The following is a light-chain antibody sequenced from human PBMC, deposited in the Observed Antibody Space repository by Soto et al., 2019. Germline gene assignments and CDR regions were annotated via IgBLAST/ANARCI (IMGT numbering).Light chain of an antibody. V-gene: IGKV3-20*01. J-gene: IGKJ2*01. Sequence: EIGVTQPTGTLSLSPGDSATLSCRASQSFSSSYLAWYQKKPAQAPRLLIYGASSRATGITDRFSGMGSGTDFTLTSIRFDPEDGAVYYCQQYCSSPTYTVGQATKMEIK. CDR3: QQYCSSPTYT. CDR1: QSFSSSY. CDR2: GAS.